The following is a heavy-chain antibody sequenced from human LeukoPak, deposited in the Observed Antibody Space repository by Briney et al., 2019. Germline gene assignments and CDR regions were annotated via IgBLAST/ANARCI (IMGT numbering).Heavy chain of an antibody. CDR3: ARVTTPDAFDI. D-gene: IGHD1-26*01. Sequence: PGGSLRLSCAASGFTFSSYSMNWVRQAPGKGLEWVSYISSSSSTIYYADSVKGRFTISRDNAKNSLYLQMNSLRAEDTAVYYCARVTTPDAFDIWGQGTMVTVSS. V-gene: IGHV3-48*04. CDR1: GFTFSSYS. J-gene: IGHJ3*02. CDR2: ISSSSSTI.